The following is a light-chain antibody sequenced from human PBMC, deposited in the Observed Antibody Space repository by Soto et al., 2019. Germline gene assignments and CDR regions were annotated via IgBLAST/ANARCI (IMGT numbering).Light chain of an antibody. CDR1: QGVLLSPANKNY. Sequence: DIVMTPSPDSLAVSLGERATINCKPSQGVLLSPANKNYLAWYQQKPGQPPKLVIYWASTRESGVLDRFSGSGAGTDFTLTISSLQHEDVAVYYCQQYYNIPLTFGGGTKVDIK. V-gene: IGKV4-1*01. J-gene: IGKJ4*01. CDR3: QQYYNIPLT. CDR2: WAS.